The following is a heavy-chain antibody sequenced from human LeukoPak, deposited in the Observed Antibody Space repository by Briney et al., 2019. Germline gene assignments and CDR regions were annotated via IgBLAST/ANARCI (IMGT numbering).Heavy chain of an antibody. CDR1: GFTFRSYA. J-gene: IGHJ4*02. CDR3: ARDRY. CDR2: ITSDGGGT. V-gene: IGHV3-64*01. Sequence: GGSLRLSCAAFGFTFRSYAMHWVRQAPGKGLEYVSAITSDGGGTYYASSVKGRFTISRDNSKNTLYLQMGSLRAEDMAVYYCARDRYWGQGTLVTVSS.